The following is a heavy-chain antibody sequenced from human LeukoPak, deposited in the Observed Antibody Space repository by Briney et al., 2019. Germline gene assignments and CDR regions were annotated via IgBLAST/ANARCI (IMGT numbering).Heavy chain of an antibody. V-gene: IGHV4-59*08. CDR1: GGSINSPY. D-gene: IGHD3-3*02. CDR3: ARQLAGLAPPGFIDS. J-gene: IGHJ4*02. CDR2: IYYGGST. Sequence: SETLSLTCTVSGGSINSPYWTWIRQPPGKGLEWIGYIYYGGSTDYSPSLKSRATISLDTSKDQFSPHLTSVTAADTAVYYCARQLAGLAPPGFIDSWGQGTLVTVSS.